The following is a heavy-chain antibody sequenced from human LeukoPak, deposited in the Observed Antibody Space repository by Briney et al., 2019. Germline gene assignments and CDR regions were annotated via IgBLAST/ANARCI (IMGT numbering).Heavy chain of an antibody. CDR3: TTDTRRVVVPK. CDR1: GFSFNDAW. D-gene: IGHD2-15*01. Sequence: NPGGSLRLSCAASGFSFNDAWMSWVRQAPGKGLEWVGRIKRKTDGGTTDYAAPVKGRFSISRDDSKTSLYLQMNNLQTEDTAVYYCTTDTRRVVVPKWGQGTLVTVSS. J-gene: IGHJ4*02. CDR2: IKRKTDGGTT. V-gene: IGHV3-15*01.